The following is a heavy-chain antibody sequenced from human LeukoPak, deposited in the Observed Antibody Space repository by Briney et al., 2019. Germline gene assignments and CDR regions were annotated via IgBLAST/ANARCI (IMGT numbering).Heavy chain of an antibody. J-gene: IGHJ6*03. CDR3: ARGLAVSPGIQLWSRYRTYYYYYMDV. CDR1: GGSFSGYY. Sequence: SETLSLTCAVYGGSFSGYYWSWIRQPPGKGLEWIGEINHSGSTNYNPSLKSRVTISVDTSKNQFSLKLSSVTAADTAVYYRARGLAVSPGIQLWSRYRTYYYYYMDVWGKGTTVTVSS. D-gene: IGHD5-18*01. CDR2: INHSGST. V-gene: IGHV4-34*01.